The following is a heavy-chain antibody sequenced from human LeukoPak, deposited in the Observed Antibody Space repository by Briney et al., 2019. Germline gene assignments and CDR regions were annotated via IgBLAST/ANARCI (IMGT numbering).Heavy chain of an antibody. J-gene: IGHJ3*02. V-gene: IGHV1-69*04. CDR2: IIPILGIA. CDR3: TLRLGHYYSSGLLFDI. D-gene: IGHD3-10*01. CDR1: GGTSSSYA. Sequence: ASVKVSCKASGGTSSSYAISWVRQAPGQGLEWMGRIIPILGIANYAQKFQGRVTITADKSTSTAYMELSSLRSEDTAVYYCTLRLGHYYSSGLLFDIWGQGTMVTVSS.